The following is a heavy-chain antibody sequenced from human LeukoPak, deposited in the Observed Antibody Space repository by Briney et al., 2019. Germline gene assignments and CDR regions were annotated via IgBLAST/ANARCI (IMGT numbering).Heavy chain of an antibody. CDR1: GFTFRFYA. V-gene: IGHV3-23*01. CDR3: AKAYSSSLYGDAFHI. CDR2: ISRTASVS. D-gene: IGHD6-13*01. J-gene: IGHJ3*02. Sequence: PGGPLRLSCAGPGFTFRFYAMTWVRQAPGRGGGGGSGISRTASVSKHADSVKGRFNISRDNSKNTLYLQLNSLRVEDTAIYYCAKAYSSSLYGDAFHIWGQGTMVTVSP.